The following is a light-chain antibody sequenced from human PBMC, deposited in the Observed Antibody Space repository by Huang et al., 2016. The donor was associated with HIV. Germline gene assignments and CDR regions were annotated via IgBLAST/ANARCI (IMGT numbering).Light chain of an antibody. V-gene: IGKV2D-29*02. Sequence: DIVMTQTPLSLSVTPGQTASISCKSSQSLLHSDGKTYLYWYLHKPGQSPQLLIYEGSNRFSGVPDRFSGSGSGTDFTLKISRVEAEDVGVYYCMQSIQRPLTFGGGTKVEIK. CDR2: EGS. CDR1: QSLLHSDGKTY. J-gene: IGKJ4*01. CDR3: MQSIQRPLT.